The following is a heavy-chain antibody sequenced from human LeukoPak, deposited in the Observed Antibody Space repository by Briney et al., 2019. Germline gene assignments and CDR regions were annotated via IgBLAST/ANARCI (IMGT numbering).Heavy chain of an antibody. CDR3: ARAPGYRGFLDY. CDR1: GFTFSSYS. CDR2: ISSSSSYI. V-gene: IGHV3-21*01. J-gene: IGHJ4*02. D-gene: IGHD6-13*01. Sequence: PGGSLRLSCAASGFTFSSYSMNWVRQAPGKGLEWVSSISSSSSYIYYADSVKGRFTISRDNAKNSLYLQMNSLRAEDTAVYYCARAPGYRGFLDYWGQGTLVTVSS.